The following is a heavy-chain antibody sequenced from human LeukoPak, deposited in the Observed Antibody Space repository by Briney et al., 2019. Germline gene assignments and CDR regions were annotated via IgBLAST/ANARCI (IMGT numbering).Heavy chain of an antibody. Sequence: PSETLSLTCTVSGGSISSYYWSWIRQPPGKGLEWIGYIYYSGSTNYNPSLKSRVAISVDTSKNQFSLKMSFVTAADTAVYYCARGKGSGCYSNFDYWGQGTLVTVSS. CDR2: IYYSGST. CDR1: GGSISSYY. J-gene: IGHJ4*02. V-gene: IGHV4-59*01. CDR3: ARGKGSGCYSNFDY. D-gene: IGHD3-22*01.